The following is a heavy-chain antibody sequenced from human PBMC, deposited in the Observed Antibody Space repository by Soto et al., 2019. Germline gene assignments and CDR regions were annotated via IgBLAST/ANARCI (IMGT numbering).Heavy chain of an antibody. J-gene: IGHJ4*02. CDR1: GFTFSNAW. CDR3: VRRSIGYPFDY. Sequence: GGSLRLSCAASGFTFSNAWINWVRQAPGKGLEWVSGISGSGDITYSADSVKGRFTISRDNSKNTLHLQMNSLRAEDTAIYYCVRRSIGYPFDYWGQGMLVTVSS. D-gene: IGHD3-22*01. V-gene: IGHV3-23*01. CDR2: ISGSGDIT.